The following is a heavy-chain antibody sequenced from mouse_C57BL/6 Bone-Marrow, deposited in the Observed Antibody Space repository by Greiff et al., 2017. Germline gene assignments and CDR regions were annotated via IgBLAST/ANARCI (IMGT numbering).Heavy chain of an antibody. Sequence: QVQLKESGPELVKPGASVKISCKASGYAFSSSWMNWVKQRPGKGLEWIGRIYPGDGDTNYNGKFKGKATLTADKSSSTAYMQLSSLTSEDSAVYFCANLLWLQDYAMDYWGKGTSVTVSS. CDR1: GYAFSSSW. V-gene: IGHV1-82*01. J-gene: IGHJ4*01. CDR3: ANLLWLQDYAMDY. CDR2: IYPGDGDT. D-gene: IGHD2-2*01.